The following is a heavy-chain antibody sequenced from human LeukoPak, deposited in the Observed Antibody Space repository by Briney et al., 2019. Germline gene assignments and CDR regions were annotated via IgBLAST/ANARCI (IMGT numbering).Heavy chain of an antibody. D-gene: IGHD2-8*01. V-gene: IGHV4-39*01. Sequence: SETLSLTCTVSGGSISSSSYYWGWIRQPPGKGLEWIGSIYYSGSTYYNPPLKSRVTISVDTSKNQFSLKLSSVTAADTAVYYCARHVEATKYYFDYWGQGTLVTVSS. CDR3: ARHVEATKYYFDY. CDR1: GGSISSSSYY. J-gene: IGHJ4*02. CDR2: IYYSGST.